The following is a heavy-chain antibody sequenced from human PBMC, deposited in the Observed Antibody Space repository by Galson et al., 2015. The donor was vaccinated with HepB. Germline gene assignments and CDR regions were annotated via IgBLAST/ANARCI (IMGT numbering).Heavy chain of an antibody. D-gene: IGHD3-10*01. CDR1: GYSFATYW. CDR2: LYPDDPDI. J-gene: IGHJ6*02. V-gene: IGHV5-51*01. CDR3: ARKDHGTGSLDV. Sequence: QSGAEVKKPGESLKISCKSSGYSFATYWIAWVRQMPGKGPEWMGVLYPDDPDIRYNPSFRGHVTLSVDKSINTAYLQWSSLKASDTAMYYCARKDHGTGSLDVWGQGTTVTVSS.